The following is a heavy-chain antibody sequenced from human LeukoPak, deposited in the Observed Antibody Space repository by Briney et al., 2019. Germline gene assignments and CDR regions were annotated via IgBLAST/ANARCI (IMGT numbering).Heavy chain of an antibody. V-gene: IGHV4-38-2*02. CDR1: GDSITSHYY. CDR3: AREHILGPVDN. D-gene: IGHD3-16*01. J-gene: IGHJ4*02. CDR2: MYHSGST. Sequence: SETLSLTCTVSGDSITSHYYWGWIRQPPGKGLEWIGTMYHSGSTYYNPSLRSRVTLSVDTSRNHFSLKLSSATAADTAVYFCAREHILGPVDNWGQGTLVIVSS.